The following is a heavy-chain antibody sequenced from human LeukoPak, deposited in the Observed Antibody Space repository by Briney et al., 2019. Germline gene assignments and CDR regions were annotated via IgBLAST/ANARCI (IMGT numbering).Heavy chain of an antibody. J-gene: IGHJ4*02. CDR1: GGSFSGYY. V-gene: IGHV4-34*01. Sequence: SETLSLTCAVYGGSFSGYYWSWIRQPPGKGLEWTGEINHSGSTNYNPSLKSRVTISVDTSKNQFSLKLSSVTAADTAVYYCARGRAGALYFDYWGQGTLVTVPS. CDR2: INHSGST. CDR3: ARGRAGALYFDY. D-gene: IGHD4-17*01.